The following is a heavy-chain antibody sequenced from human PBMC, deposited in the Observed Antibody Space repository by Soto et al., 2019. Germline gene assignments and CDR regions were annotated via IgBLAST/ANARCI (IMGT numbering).Heavy chain of an antibody. V-gene: IGHV1-69*01. D-gene: IGHD3-22*01. J-gene: IGHJ6*02. CDR3: ASPLRDRNYYYGMAV. CDR1: GGTFSKYA. Sequence: QVQLVQSGAEMQQPGASVRVSCKASGGTFSKYAFSWVRQAPAQGLEWLGGTIPMFGTPNYAQKFQGRVAISAAESTATAYMELSSLRSEDTAVYFCASPLRDRNYYYGMAVWGQGTTVTVSS. CDR2: TIPMFGTP.